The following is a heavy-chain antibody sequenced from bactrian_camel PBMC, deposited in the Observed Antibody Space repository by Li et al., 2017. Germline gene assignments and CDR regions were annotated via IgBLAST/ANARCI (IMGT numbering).Heavy chain of an antibody. D-gene: IGHD2*01. CDR3: AARAGYCSTVVVDLTDADEYGY. CDR2: INPDGSKT. V-gene: IGHV3S40*01. J-gene: IGHJ4*01. CDR1: GFTFSSWY. Sequence: DVQLVESGGGLVQPGGSLRFSCAASGFTFSSWYMSWVRQAPGKGLEWVSGINPDGSKTLYADSVKGRFTISRDNAKNTVYLQMNSLKPTDTAMYFCAARAGYCSTVVVDLTDADEYGYWGQGTQVTVS.